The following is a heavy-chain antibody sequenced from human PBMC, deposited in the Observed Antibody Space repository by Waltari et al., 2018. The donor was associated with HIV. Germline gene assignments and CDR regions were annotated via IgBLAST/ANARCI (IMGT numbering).Heavy chain of an antibody. D-gene: IGHD3-16*02. CDR2: IIPIFGTA. Sequence: QVQLVQSGAEVKKPGSSVKVSCKASGGTFSSYAISWVRQAPGQGLEWMGGIIPIFGTANDAQKFQGRVTITADESTSTAYMELSSLRSEDTAVYYCASWDTGKAGRYLGYYYMDVWGKGTTVTVSS. CDR3: ASWDTGKAGRYLGYYYMDV. V-gene: IGHV1-69*01. CDR1: GGTFSSYA. J-gene: IGHJ6*03.